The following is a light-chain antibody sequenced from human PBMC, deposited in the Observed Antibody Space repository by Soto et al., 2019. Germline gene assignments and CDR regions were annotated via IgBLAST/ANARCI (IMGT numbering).Light chain of an antibody. Sequence: SVLTQPASVSGSPGQSITISCTGTSNYVGNYNLVSWYQQHPGKAPKLMIYEVYKRPPGVSNRFSGSKSGITASLTISGLQAEDEGDYYCCSYAGSDTYVFGTGTKVTVL. J-gene: IGLJ1*01. V-gene: IGLV2-23*02. CDR3: CSYAGSDTYV. CDR1: SNYVGNYNL. CDR2: EVY.